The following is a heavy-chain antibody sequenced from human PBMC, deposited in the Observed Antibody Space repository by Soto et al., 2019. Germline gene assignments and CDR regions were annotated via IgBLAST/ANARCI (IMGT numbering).Heavy chain of an antibody. CDR2: IWFDGSNE. CDR1: GFTFRNYG. J-gene: IGHJ4*02. CDR3: ATGNNSRFDY. D-gene: IGHD1-1*01. V-gene: IGHV3-33*01. Sequence: GGSLRLSCAASGFTFRNYGMHWVRQAPGKGLEWVAVIWFDGSNEYYADSVKGRFTISRDNSKHTLYLQMSSVRAEDTAVYYCATGNNSRFDYWGQGTLVTVSS.